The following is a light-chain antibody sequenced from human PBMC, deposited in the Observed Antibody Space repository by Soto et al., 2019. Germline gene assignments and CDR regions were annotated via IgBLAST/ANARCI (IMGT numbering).Light chain of an antibody. J-gene: IGKJ2*01. CDR2: DAA. CDR1: QSVSSY. CDR3: QHRSNCPLT. Sequence: EIVLTQSPATLSLSPGERATLSCRASQSVSSYLAWYQQKPGQAPRLLIYDAANSATGSPARFSGSGSATVFTLTSSILEPEVFAVYYCQHRSNCPLTFGQGTKLEIK. V-gene: IGKV3-11*01.